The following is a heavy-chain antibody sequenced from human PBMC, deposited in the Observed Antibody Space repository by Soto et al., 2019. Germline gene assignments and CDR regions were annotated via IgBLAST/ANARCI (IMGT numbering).Heavy chain of an antibody. CDR2: ISGSGGST. CDR1: GFNFRSYA. J-gene: IGHJ6*02. D-gene: IGHD5-12*01. CDR3: AKALFDYIVATTYYYYYGMDV. Sequence: PGRSLRLSCAASGFNFRSYAMSWVRQTPGKGLEWVSAISGSGGSTYYADSVKGRFTISRDNSKNTLYLQMNSLRAEDTAVYYCAKALFDYIVATTYYYYYGMDVWGQGTTVTVSS. V-gene: IGHV3-23*01.